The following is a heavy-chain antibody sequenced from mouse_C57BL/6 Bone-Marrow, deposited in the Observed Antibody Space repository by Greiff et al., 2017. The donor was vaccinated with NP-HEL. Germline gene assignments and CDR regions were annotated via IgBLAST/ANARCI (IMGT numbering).Heavy chain of an antibody. Sequence: EVMLVESGGGLVKPGGSLKLSCAASGFTFSSYTMSWVRQTPEKRLEWVATISGGGGNTYYPDSVKGRFTISRDNAKNTLYLQMGSLRSEDTALYYCARGGFITTLYYFDYWGQGTTLTVSS. CDR3: ARGGFITTLYYFDY. CDR2: ISGGGGNT. CDR1: GFTFSSYT. D-gene: IGHD1-1*01. V-gene: IGHV5-9*01. J-gene: IGHJ2*01.